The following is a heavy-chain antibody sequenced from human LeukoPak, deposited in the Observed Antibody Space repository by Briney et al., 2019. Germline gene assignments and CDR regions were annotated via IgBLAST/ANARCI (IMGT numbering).Heavy chain of an antibody. J-gene: IGHJ6*02. CDR2: ISAYNGNT. V-gene: IGHV1-18*01. CDR1: GYTFTSYG. D-gene: IGHD3-3*01. Sequence: GASVKVSCKASGYTFTSYGISWVRQAPGQGLEWMGWISAYNGNTNYAQKLQGRVTMTTDTSTSTAYMELRSLRSDDTAVYYCARANLPYDFRSGYPFAGYYYYGMDVWGQGTTVTVPS. CDR3: ARANLPYDFRSGYPFAGYYYYGMDV.